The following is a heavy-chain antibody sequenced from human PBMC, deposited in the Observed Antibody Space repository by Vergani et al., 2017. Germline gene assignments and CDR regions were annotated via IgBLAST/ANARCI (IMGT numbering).Heavy chain of an antibody. CDR3: AKGGGDGYNSLDY. Sequence: EVQLLESGGGLVQPGGSLRLSCAASGFTFSIYAMTWVRQAPGKGLEWVSAISNSGGNTYFADSVKGRFTISRDNSKNTLYLQMNSLRAEDTAVYYCAKGGGDGYNSLDYWGQGIRVTVSS. CDR1: GFTFSIYA. D-gene: IGHD5-24*01. CDR2: ISNSGGNT. J-gene: IGHJ4*02. V-gene: IGHV3-23*01.